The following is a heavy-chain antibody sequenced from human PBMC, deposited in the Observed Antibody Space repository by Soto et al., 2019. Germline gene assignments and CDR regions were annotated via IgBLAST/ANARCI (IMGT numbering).Heavy chain of an antibody. Sequence: GGSLRLSCAASGFTFSGYWMHWVRQAPGKGLVWVSRINSDGSSTSYADSVKGRFTISRDNAKNTLYLQMNSLRAEDTAVYYCARESPVTMPDAFDIWGQGTMVTVSS. D-gene: IGHD3-10*01. V-gene: IGHV3-74*01. CDR3: ARESPVTMPDAFDI. CDR2: INSDGSST. CDR1: GFTFSGYW. J-gene: IGHJ3*02.